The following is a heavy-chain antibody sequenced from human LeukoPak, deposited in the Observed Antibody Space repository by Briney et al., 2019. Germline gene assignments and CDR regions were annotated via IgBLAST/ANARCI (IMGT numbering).Heavy chain of an antibody. Sequence: GESLKISCKGSGYSFTSYWIGWVRQMPGKGLEWMGIIYPGDSDTRYSPSFQGQVTISADKSISTAYLQWSSLKASDTAMYYCASTRYCSSTSCYTAFDTWGQGTMVTVSS. D-gene: IGHD2-2*02. CDR2: IYPGDSDT. J-gene: IGHJ3*02. CDR3: ASTRYCSSTSCYTAFDT. V-gene: IGHV5-51*01. CDR1: GYSFTSYW.